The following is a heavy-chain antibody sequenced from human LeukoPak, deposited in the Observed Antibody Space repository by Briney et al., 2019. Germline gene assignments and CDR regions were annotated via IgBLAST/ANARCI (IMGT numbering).Heavy chain of an antibody. CDR1: GGSFSGYY. CDR2: INHSGST. Sequence: SETLSLTCAVYGGSFSGYYWSWIRQPPGKGLEWIGEINHSGSTNYNPSLKSRVTISVDTSKNQFSLKLSSVTAADTAVYYCARGRVTIDYWAREPWSPSPQ. D-gene: IGHD5-18*01. CDR3: ARGRVTIDY. V-gene: IGHV4-34*01. J-gene: IGHJ4*02.